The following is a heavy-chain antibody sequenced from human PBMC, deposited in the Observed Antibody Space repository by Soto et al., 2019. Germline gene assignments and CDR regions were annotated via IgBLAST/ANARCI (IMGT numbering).Heavy chain of an antibody. CDR2: ISKSGDST. CDR1: RGNFTSSC. D-gene: IGHD3-9*01. J-gene: IGHJ4*02. CDR3: AKGYFGFDS. Sequence: GGFLRLSCASFRGNFTSSCLTWVRQVPGEGLQGVSSISKSGDSTYYADSVKGRFTTSRDNSKNTLYLQMNSLRAEETAIYYCAKGYFGFDSWGQGTLVTLSS. V-gene: IGHV3-23*01.